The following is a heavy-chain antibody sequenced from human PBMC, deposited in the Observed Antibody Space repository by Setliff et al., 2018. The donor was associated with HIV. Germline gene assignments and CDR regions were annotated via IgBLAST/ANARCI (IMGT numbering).Heavy chain of an antibody. D-gene: IGHD3-10*01. J-gene: IGHJ4*02. V-gene: IGHV1-69*05. CDR2: INPIFGTA. CDR1: GGSVSRLS. CDR3: ARDNYGNFPAYFDH. Sequence: EASVKVSCKPSGGSVSRLSLGWVRQAPGQGLEWMGGINPIFGTAMYSQTFQGRVTFARDESTNTVYMELSSLSSDDTAVYYCARDNYGNFPAYFDHWGQGTLVTVSS.